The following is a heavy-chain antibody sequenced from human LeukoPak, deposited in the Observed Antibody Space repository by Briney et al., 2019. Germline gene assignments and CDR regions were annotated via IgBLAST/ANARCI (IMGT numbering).Heavy chain of an antibody. Sequence: GGSLRLSCAASGFTFSSYAMSWVRQAPGKGLEWVSAISGSGGSTYYADSVKGRFTISRDNSKNTLYLQMNSLRAEDTAVYYCARGGSSWLAFDYWGQGTLVTVSS. V-gene: IGHV3-23*01. J-gene: IGHJ4*02. CDR3: ARGGSSWLAFDY. CDR1: GFTFSSYA. D-gene: IGHD6-13*01. CDR2: ISGSGGST.